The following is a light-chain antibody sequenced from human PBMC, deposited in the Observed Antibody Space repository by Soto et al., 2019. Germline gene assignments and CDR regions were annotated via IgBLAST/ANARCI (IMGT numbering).Light chain of an antibody. V-gene: IGKV3-11*01. Sequence: ELVLTQSPSILSLSPGERATLSCRASQSVVNFLTWYQQKPGQAPRLLIIDASTRATGIPASWSGSGSLTDITLTISSLQPEDFAVYYCQQRSNWPPLTFGGGTKVDIK. CDR1: QSVVNF. J-gene: IGKJ4*01. CDR2: DAS. CDR3: QQRSNWPPLT.